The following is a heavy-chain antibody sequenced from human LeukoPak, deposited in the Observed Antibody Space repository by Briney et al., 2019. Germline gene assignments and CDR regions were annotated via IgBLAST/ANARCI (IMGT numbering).Heavy chain of an antibody. CDR1: GGSISSSSYY. CDR3: AVYTVTNQNYFDY. CDR2: IYYSGST. D-gene: IGHD4-17*01. J-gene: IGHJ4*02. Sequence: SETLSLTCTVSGGSISSSSYYWGWIRQPPGKGLEWIGSIYYSGSTYHNPSLKSRVPISVDTSKNQFSLKLSSVTAADTAVYYCAVYTVTNQNYFDYWGQGTLVTVSS. V-gene: IGHV4-39*01.